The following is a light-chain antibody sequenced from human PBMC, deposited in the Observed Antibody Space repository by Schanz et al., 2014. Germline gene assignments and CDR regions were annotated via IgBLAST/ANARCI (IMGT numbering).Light chain of an antibody. CDR2: DVS. J-gene: IGLJ1*01. Sequence: QSVLTQPASVSGSPGQSITISCTGTSSDVGGYNYVSWYQQHPGKAPKLMIYDVSNRPSGVSNRFSGSMSGNTASLTISGLQADDQFDYYCRSYDSSLSVPYVFGPGTQLTVL. CDR3: RSYDSSLSVPYV. V-gene: IGLV2-14*01. CDR1: SSDVGGYNY.